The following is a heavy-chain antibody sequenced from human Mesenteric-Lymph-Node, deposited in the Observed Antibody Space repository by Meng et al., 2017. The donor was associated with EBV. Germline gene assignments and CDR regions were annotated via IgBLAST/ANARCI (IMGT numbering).Heavy chain of an antibody. CDR3: TRHYLVIAGRVDH. V-gene: IGHV4-39*01. CDR1: GGSIISSTNS. CDR2: FYYTGSI. J-gene: IGHJ4*02. D-gene: IGHD2/OR15-2a*01. Sequence: QLQESDPGPVKPSVTPSPTCTVSGGSIISSTNSSGWVRQPPGMGLEWIGSFYYTGSIYYNPSLKSRVTISVDTSTNKLSLRLSSVTAADTAVYYCTRHYLVIAGRVDHWGQGTLVTVYS.